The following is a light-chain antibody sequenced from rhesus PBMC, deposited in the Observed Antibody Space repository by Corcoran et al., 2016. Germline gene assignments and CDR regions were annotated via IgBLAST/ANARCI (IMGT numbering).Light chain of an antibody. CDR1: QGISNN. CDR3: PHGYGTPRT. Sequence: DIQMTQSPSSLSASVGDRVTITCQASQGISNNLASYQQKPGKVPNLLIYKASTLQNGVPSRFSGSGLGTDFTLTISSRQPEDFATYYCPHGYGTPRTFGQGTKVEIK. CDR2: KAS. J-gene: IGKJ1*01. V-gene: IGKV1-25*01.